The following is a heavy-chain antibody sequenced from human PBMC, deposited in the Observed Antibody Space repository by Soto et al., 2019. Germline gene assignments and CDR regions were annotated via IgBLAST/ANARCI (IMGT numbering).Heavy chain of an antibody. CDR3: ATPSHYDNGGYYTPFDY. D-gene: IGHD3-22*01. CDR1: GGTFSSYA. Sequence: HVQLVQSGAEVKKPGSSVKVSCKASGGTFSSYAISWVRQAPGQGLEWMGGIIPIFGTPKYAKKVQGRVTIIADESTTTGYIERTSLRSEDTAVYYFATPSHYDNGGYYTPFDYGGQGTLFTV. J-gene: IGHJ4*02. CDR2: IIPIFGTP. V-gene: IGHV1-69*01.